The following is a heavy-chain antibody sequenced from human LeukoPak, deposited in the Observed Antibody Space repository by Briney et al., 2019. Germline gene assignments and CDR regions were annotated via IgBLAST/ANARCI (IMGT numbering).Heavy chain of an antibody. CDR3: ATAPAASDSC. Sequence: PGGSLRLSCAASGFTFSRYWMTWVRQAPGKGLEGVALINGDGSKKNYVDSVKGRFTISRDNDKNSLYLQMSRLRADDTALYYCATAPAASDSCWGQGTLVAVSS. D-gene: IGHD6-13*01. CDR1: GFTFSRYW. J-gene: IGHJ4*02. CDR2: INGDGSKK. V-gene: IGHV3-7*01.